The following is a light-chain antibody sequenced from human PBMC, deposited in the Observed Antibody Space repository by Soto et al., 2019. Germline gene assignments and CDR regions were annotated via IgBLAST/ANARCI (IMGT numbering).Light chain of an antibody. CDR1: QSISNL. CDR2: GAS. CDR3: QQYYDWPIT. V-gene: IGKV3-15*01. Sequence: EIVMTQSPSTRSVSPGERATLSCRASQSISNLLAWYQQKPGQAPRLLIYGASTRATGFPDRFSGSGSGTEFNLTISSLHSEDFAVYYCQQYYDWPITFGQGTRLEIK. J-gene: IGKJ5*01.